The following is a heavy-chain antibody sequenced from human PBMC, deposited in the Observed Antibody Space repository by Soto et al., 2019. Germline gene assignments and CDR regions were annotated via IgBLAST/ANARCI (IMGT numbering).Heavy chain of an antibody. V-gene: IGHV3-30*18. CDR1: GFTFSSYG. D-gene: IGHD2-2*01. J-gene: IGHJ6*01. CDR2: ISYDGSNK. CDR3: AKDDRGKTIVVVPAANYYYGMDV. Sequence: QVQLVESGGGVVQPGRSLRLSCAASGFTFSSYGMHWVRQAPGKGLEWVAVISYDGSNKYYADSVKGRFTISRDNSKNTLYLQMNSLRAEDTAVYYCAKDDRGKTIVVVPAANYYYGMDVW.